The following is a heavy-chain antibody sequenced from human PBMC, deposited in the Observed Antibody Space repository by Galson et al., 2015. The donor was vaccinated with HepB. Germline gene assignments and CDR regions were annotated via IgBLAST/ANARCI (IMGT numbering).Heavy chain of an antibody. J-gene: IGHJ4*02. Sequence: SLRLSCAASGFIFSRYGMTWVRQAPGKGLECVSAIGVSSNTDYADSVKGRFTISRDNSKNTLFLQMSNLRVEDTAVYYCAKGTTNIDYWGQGTLVTVSS. CDR2: IGVSSNT. CDR1: GFIFSRYG. V-gene: IGHV3-23*01. D-gene: IGHD1-1*01. CDR3: AKGTTNIDY.